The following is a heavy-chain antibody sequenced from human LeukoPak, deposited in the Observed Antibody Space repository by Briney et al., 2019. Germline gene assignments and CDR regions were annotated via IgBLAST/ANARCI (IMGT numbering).Heavy chain of an antibody. CDR2: INHSGST. V-gene: IGHV4-34*01. CDR3: ARSLLLWFGGVFDY. Sequence: SETLSLTCAVYGGSFSGYYWSWIRQPPGKGLGWIGEINHSGSTNYNPSLKSRVTISVDASKNQFSLKLSSVTAADTAVYYCARSLLLWFGGVFDYWGQGTLVTVSS. CDR1: GGSFSGYY. D-gene: IGHD3-10*01. J-gene: IGHJ4*02.